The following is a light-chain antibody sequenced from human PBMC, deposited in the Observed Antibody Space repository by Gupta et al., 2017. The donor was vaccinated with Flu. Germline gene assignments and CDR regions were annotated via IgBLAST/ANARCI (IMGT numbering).Light chain of an antibody. CDR1: QNISSY. CDR3: QRSDTLRLT. V-gene: IGKV1-39*01. Sequence: PSSLSASVGDRVTLTCRASQNISSYLNWYQQKPGRAPKVLIYPASSLQSGVPSRFSDSASGTDFTLTISMLHPEDFATYYFQRSDTLRLTFGAGTKVEIK. J-gene: IGKJ4*01. CDR2: PAS.